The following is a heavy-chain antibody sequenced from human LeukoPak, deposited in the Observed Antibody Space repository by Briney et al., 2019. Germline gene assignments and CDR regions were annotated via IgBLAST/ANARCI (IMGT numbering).Heavy chain of an antibody. CDR3: ARQDDWSGIQLWLRYYYYYMDV. V-gene: IGHV3-48*03. CDR2: ISSSGSTI. Sequence: GGSLRLSCAASGFTFSSYEMNWVRQAPGKGLEWVSYISSSGSTIYYAESVKGRFTISRDNAKNSLYLQMKSLRAEDTAVYYCARQDDWSGIQLWLRYYYYYMDVWGKGTTVTVSS. J-gene: IGHJ6*03. D-gene: IGHD5-18*01. CDR1: GFTFSSYE.